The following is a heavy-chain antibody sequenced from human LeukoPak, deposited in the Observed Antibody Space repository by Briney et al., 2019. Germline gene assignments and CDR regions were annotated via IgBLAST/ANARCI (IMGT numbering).Heavy chain of an antibody. J-gene: IGHJ4*02. CDR2: IYSSGTA. CDR3: SRGLDSRKLGY. D-gene: IGHD3-22*01. Sequence: PSETLSLTCAVSGGSISGYFWTWIRQPAGKELEWIGRIYSSGTAYYNPSLESRVTISLDTFNNQFSLKVTSVTAADTAVYFCSRGLDSRKLGYWGQGILVTVSS. V-gene: IGHV4-59*10. CDR1: GGSISGYF.